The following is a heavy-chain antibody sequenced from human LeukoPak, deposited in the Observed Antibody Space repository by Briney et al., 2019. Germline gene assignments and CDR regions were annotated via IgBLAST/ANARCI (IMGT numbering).Heavy chain of an antibody. CDR3: VSGSLQSGYNFDY. V-gene: IGHV3-13*01. D-gene: IGHD3-3*01. CDR1: GFTFSRYD. Sequence: GGSLRLSCAASGFTFSRYDMHWVRQATGKGLEWVSGIGTAGDTYYAGSVKGRFTISRDNARNTLYLQMNSLRAEDTAVYYCVSGSLQSGYNFDYWGQGALVTVSS. CDR2: IGTAGDT. J-gene: IGHJ4*02.